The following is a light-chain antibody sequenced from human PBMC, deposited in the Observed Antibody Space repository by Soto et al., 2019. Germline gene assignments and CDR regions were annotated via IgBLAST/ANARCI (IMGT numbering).Light chain of an antibody. Sequence: QSALTQPASVSRSPGRSITISCTGTSSNVGAYNYVSWYQQYPGKAPKLMIYDVSNRPSGVANRVSGSKSGNTASLTISGFQAEDEADYYCSSYTSSSTPLFGGGTKLTV. V-gene: IGLV2-14*01. CDR1: SSNVGAYNY. CDR2: DVS. J-gene: IGLJ2*01. CDR3: SSYTSSSTPL.